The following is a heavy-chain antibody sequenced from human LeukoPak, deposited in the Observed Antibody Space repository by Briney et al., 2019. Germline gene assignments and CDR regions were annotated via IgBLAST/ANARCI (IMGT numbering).Heavy chain of an antibody. J-gene: IGHJ3*02. CDR3: TRDNYYDSSDKPLTAFDI. Sequence: GGSLRLSCAASGFTFSSYGMNWVRQAPGKGLEWVSDISSSGSTIYFADSVKGRFTISRDNAKNSLYLQMNSLRDEDTAVYYCTRDNYYDSSDKPLTAFDIWGQGTMVTVSS. V-gene: IGHV3-48*02. CDR2: ISSSGSTI. D-gene: IGHD3-22*01. CDR1: GFTFSSYG.